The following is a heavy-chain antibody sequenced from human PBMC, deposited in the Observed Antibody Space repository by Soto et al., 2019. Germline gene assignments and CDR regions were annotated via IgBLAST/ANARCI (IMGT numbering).Heavy chain of an antibody. CDR2: IWYDGSNK. V-gene: IGHV3-33*01. J-gene: IGHJ6*04. Sequence: GGSLRLSCAASGFTFGGHGRHRVRQAPGKGLEWVAVIWYDGSNKYYADSVKGRFTISRDNSKNTLYLKMNSLRAEDTVFYYCARVVVVLTSYTGMAFWRKGTTVPVSS. CDR3: ARVVVVLTSYTGMAF. D-gene: IGHD2-15*01. CDR1: GFTFGGHG.